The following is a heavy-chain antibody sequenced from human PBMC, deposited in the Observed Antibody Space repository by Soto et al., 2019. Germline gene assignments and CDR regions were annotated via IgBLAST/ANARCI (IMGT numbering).Heavy chain of an antibody. CDR2: ISYDGSNK. V-gene: IGHV3-30-3*01. D-gene: IGHD1-26*01. CDR1: GFTFSSYA. CDR3: ARVRLIFRGGSYWVYFDY. J-gene: IGHJ4*02. Sequence: AGGSLRLSCAASGFTFSSYAMHWVRQAPGKGLEWVAVISYDGSNKSYADSVKGRFTISRDNSKNTLYLQMNSLRAEHTAVYYCARVRLIFRGGSYWVYFDYWGQGTLVTVSS.